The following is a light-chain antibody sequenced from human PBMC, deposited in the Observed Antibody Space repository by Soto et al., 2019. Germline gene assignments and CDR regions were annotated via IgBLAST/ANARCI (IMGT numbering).Light chain of an antibody. Sequence: DIQMTQSPSSLSASVGDRVTITCRASQSISTYLNWYQQKKGTAPKILIYAASSLQSGVPSRFSCIGSGTDFTLTISSLQPEDFETYYCQQSYINPWTFGQGTKVDIK. J-gene: IGKJ1*01. CDR3: QQSYINPWT. CDR2: AAS. CDR1: QSISTY. V-gene: IGKV1-39*01.